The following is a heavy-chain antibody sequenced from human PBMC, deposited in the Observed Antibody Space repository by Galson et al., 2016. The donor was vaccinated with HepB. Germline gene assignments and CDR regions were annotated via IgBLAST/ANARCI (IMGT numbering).Heavy chain of an antibody. CDR3: AKDLLSTRSWYGGFDY. CDR1: GFFFSGHN. J-gene: IGHJ4*02. D-gene: IGHD6-13*01. Sequence: SLRLSCAMSGFFFSGHNIIWVRQTPGEGLEFVSSIRGGGESIFYADSVKGRFTISRDNSKGMVYLQMNSLRVEDTAVYYCAKDLLSTRSWYGGFDYWGQGTLVTVSS. CDR2: IRGGGESI. V-gene: IGHV3-23*01.